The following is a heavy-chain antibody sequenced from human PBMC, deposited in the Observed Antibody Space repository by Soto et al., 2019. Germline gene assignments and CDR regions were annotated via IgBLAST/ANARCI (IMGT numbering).Heavy chain of an antibody. CDR2: ITASGGST. CDR3: VRKTYLGSGTCPYFYGMDV. V-gene: IGHV3-23*01. J-gene: IGHJ6*02. Sequence: GGSLRLSCAASGFSISPYTMSWVRQAPGKGLEWVSGITASGGSTYYADSVKGRFSVSRDNSKDILYLQMNGLRAEDTALYYCVRKTYLGSGTCPYFYGMDVWGQGTTVTVSS. CDR1: GFSISPYT. D-gene: IGHD3-10*01.